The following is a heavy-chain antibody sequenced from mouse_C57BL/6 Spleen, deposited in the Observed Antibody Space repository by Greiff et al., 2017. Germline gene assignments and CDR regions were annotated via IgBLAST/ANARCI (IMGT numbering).Heavy chain of an antibody. CDR3: ARYYGSSNWYFDV. Sequence: VQLQQPGAELVKPGASVQMSCKASGYTFTSSWITWVKQRPGQGLAWIGDIYPGSGSTNYNEKFTRKAPLTVDTSSSTAYMQLSSLTSEDSAVYYWARYYGSSNWYFDVWGTGTTVTVSS. CDR2: IYPGSGST. J-gene: IGHJ1*03. D-gene: IGHD1-1*01. CDR1: GYTFTSSW. V-gene: IGHV1-55*01.